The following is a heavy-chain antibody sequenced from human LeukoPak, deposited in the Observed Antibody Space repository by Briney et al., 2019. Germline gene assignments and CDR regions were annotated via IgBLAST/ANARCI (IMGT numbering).Heavy chain of an antibody. CDR3: ARTPLIGNWGDAFDI. D-gene: IGHD3-16*01. Sequence: PSETLSLTCTVSGGSISSYYWSWIRQPPGKGLEWIGYIYYSGSTKYNPALKSRVTISIDSSKNQFSLNLSSVTAADTAVYYCARTPLIGNWGDAFDIWGQGTMVTVSS. CDR1: GGSISSYY. J-gene: IGHJ3*02. V-gene: IGHV4-59*13. CDR2: IYYSGST.